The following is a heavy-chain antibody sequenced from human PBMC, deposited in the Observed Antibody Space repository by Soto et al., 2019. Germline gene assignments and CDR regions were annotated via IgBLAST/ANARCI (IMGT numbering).Heavy chain of an antibody. D-gene: IGHD3-10*01. V-gene: IGHV3-23*01. CDR2: IGVSGDTT. J-gene: IGHJ4*02. CDR3: AKVRRFGELRSLY. Sequence: EVHLLESGGGLVQPGGSLRLSCAASGFTFSSYAMSGVRQAPGKGLEWVSAIGVSGDTTYYADSVKGRFTISRDNSEKTLYLQMGSLRAEETAVYYCAKVRRFGELRSLYWGQGTLVTVSS. CDR1: GFTFSSYA.